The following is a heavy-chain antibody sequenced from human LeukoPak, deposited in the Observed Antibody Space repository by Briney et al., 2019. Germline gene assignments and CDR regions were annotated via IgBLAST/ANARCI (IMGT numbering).Heavy chain of an antibody. CDR3: ARDSQWLGSNDY. V-gene: IGHV3-21*01. CDR1: GFTFSSYS. CDR2: ISSSSSYI. D-gene: IGHD6-19*01. J-gene: IGHJ4*02. Sequence: GGSLRLSCAASGFTFSSYSMNWVRQAPXXXXXWVSSISSSSSYIYYADSVKGRFTISRDNAKNSLYLQMNSLRAEDTAVYYCARDSQWLGSNDYWGQGTLVTVSS.